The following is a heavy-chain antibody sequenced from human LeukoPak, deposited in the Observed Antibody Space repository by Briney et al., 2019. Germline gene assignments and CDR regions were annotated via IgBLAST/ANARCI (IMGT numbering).Heavy chain of an antibody. CDR3: ARSGYSAGFDY. CDR1: GGSFSGYY. V-gene: IGHV4-34*01. D-gene: IGHD5-18*01. CDR2: INHIGST. Sequence: SSETLSLTCAVYGGSFSGYYWSWIHQRPGKGLDWIGEINHIGSTNYTPSLKRRVTISVDTSKNQFSLKLSSVTAADTAVYYCARSGYSAGFDYWGQGTLVTVSS. J-gene: IGHJ4*02.